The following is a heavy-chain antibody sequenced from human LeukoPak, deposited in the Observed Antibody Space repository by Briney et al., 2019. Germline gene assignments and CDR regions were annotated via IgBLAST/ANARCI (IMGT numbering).Heavy chain of an antibody. V-gene: IGHV4-59*01. CDR1: GGSISSYY. D-gene: IGHD3-22*01. J-gene: IGHJ5*02. Sequence: PSETLSLTCTVSGGSISSYYWSWIRQPPGKGLEWIGYIYYSGSTNYNPSLKSRVTISVDTSKNQFSLKLSSMTAADTAVYYCARMHDSTVGFDPWGQGTLVTVSS. CDR2: IYYSGST. CDR3: ARMHDSTVGFDP.